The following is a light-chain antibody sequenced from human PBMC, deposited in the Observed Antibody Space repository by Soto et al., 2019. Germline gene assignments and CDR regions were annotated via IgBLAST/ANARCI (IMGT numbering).Light chain of an antibody. V-gene: IGKV3-20*01. CDR1: QSVSSNY. Sequence: EVVWTQSQAPLSLSRGERRTLSCRASQSVSSNYLAWYQQKPGQAPRLLIYGASSRAAGIPHRFSGSGSGTAFTLTISRLEAEDSAVYYCQQYGAAPRTFGQGTKVDIK. J-gene: IGKJ1*01. CDR3: QQYGAAPRT. CDR2: GAS.